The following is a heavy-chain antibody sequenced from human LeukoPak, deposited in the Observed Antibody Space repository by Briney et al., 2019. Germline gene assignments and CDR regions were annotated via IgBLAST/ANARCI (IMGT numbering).Heavy chain of an antibody. D-gene: IGHD3-10*01. CDR1: GGSFSAFH. J-gene: IGHJ4*02. Sequence: PSETLSLTCAVYGGSFSAFHWNWIRQSPAKGLEWLGEMKQSGTPRSNPSIQSRVTISVDKSKNQFSLNVRSVTAADTAVYYCASRPFLYGFRTYFDNWAQGTLVTVSS. V-gene: IGHV4-34*01. CDR2: MKQSGTP. CDR3: ASRPFLYGFRTYFDN.